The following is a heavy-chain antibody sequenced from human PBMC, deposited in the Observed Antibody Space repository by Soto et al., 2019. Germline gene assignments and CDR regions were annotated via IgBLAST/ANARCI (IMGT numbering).Heavy chain of an antibody. CDR2: TYYRSKWYN. Sequence: QSQTLSLTCAISGDSVSSNSAAWNWIRQSPSRGLEWLGRTYYRSKWYNDYAVSVKSRITINPDTSKNQFSLQLNSVTPEDTAVYYCARDSDYCSSTSCYKDAFDIWGQGTMVTVSS. CDR1: GDSVSSNSAA. CDR3: ARDSDYCSSTSCYKDAFDI. V-gene: IGHV6-1*01. J-gene: IGHJ3*02. D-gene: IGHD2-2*02.